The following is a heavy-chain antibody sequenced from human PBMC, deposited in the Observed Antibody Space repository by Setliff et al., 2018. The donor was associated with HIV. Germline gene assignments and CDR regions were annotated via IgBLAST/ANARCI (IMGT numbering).Heavy chain of an antibody. V-gene: IGHV1-8*03. D-gene: IGHD3-10*01. CDR3: ARPQFHPNYYGSGSYLRYYGMDV. J-gene: IGHJ6*02. Sequence: ASVKVSCKASGYTFINYNIYWVRQTTGQGLEWMGWMNPDSGNTGYAQKFQRRLTITADESTSTAYMELSSLRSEDTAVYYCARPQFHPNYYGSGSYLRYYGMDVWGQGTTVTVSS. CDR1: GYTFINYN. CDR2: MNPDSGNT.